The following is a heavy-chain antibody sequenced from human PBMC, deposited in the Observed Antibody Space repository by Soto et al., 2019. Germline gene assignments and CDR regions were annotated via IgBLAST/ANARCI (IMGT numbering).Heavy chain of an antibody. D-gene: IGHD4-17*01. Sequence: QVQLVQSGAEVRKSGASVKVSCKASGYTFTSHDINWVRQATGQGLEWMGWMNPNSGNTGYAQKFQGRVTMTRNTSISTAYMELSSLRSEDTAVYYCARWDYGYYARFDYWGQGTLVTVSS. CDR1: GYTFTSHD. CDR3: ARWDYGYYARFDY. V-gene: IGHV1-8*01. CDR2: MNPNSGNT. J-gene: IGHJ4*02.